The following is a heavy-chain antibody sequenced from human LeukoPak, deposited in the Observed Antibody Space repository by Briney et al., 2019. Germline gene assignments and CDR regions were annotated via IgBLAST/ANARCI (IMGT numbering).Heavy chain of an antibody. J-gene: IGHJ4*02. CDR1: GGTFSSYA. D-gene: IGHD3-10*01. V-gene: IGHV1-69*13. CDR2: IIPIFGTA. Sequence: ASVKVSCKASGGTFSSYAISWVRQAPGQGLEWMGGIIPIFGTANYAQKFQGRVTITADESTSTAYMELSSLRSEDTAVYYCARSPLMVRGVFSTSYFDYWGQGTLVTVSS. CDR3: ARSPLMVRGVFSTSYFDY.